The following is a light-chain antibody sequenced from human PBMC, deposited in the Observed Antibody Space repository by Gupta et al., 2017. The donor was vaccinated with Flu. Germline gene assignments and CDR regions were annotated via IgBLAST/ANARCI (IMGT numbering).Light chain of an antibody. V-gene: IGKV1-5*03. CDR2: KTS. J-gene: IGKJ1*01. Sequence: GDRVTLTCRASQNISGWLAWYQQKPGKAPKLLIYKTSSLESGVPSRFSGSGSGTEFTLTITSLQPDDSAIYYCQQYRSYRAFGQGTKVEIK. CDR3: QQYRSYRA. CDR1: QNISGW.